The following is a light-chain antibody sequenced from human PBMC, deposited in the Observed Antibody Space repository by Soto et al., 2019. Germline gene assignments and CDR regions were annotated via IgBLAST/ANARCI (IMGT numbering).Light chain of an antibody. CDR1: SSDVGSYNL. J-gene: IGLJ3*02. V-gene: IGLV2-23*02. Sequence: QSALTEPASVSGSPGQSITISCTGTSSDVGSYNLVSWYQQHPGKAPKLMIYEVSRRPSGVSNRFSGSKSGNTASLTISGLQAEDEADYYCCSYAGSNTWVFGGGTKLTVL. CDR2: EVS. CDR3: CSYAGSNTWV.